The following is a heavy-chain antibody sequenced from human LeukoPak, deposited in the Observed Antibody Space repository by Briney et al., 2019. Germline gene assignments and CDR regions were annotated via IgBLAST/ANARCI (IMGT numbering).Heavy chain of an antibody. Sequence: SETLSLTCTVSGGSINSYYWSWIRKPPGKGLEWIGYIYHSGSTNYNPSLKSRVTISIDTSKSQFSLDLSSVTAADTAVYYCARFGCSGGACYAGLYYYYMNVWGTGTTVTVS. J-gene: IGHJ6*03. CDR2: IYHSGST. CDR3: ARFGCSGGACYAGLYYYYMNV. V-gene: IGHV4-59*01. CDR1: GGSINSYY. D-gene: IGHD2-15*01.